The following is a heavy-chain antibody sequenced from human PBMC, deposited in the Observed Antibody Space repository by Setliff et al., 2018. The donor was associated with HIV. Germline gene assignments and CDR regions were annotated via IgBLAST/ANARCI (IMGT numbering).Heavy chain of an antibody. CDR1: GGTFSYYT. V-gene: IGHV1-69*08. CDR2: IVPLLGGT. CDR3: AREADGFDI. J-gene: IGHJ3*02. Sequence: GASVKVSCKASGGTFSYYTFTWVRQAPGQGLEWLGRIVPLLGGTTYAQKFQGRVTMTRDTSANTFYMEMSSLRSEDTAVYYCAREADGFDIWGQGTMVTVSS.